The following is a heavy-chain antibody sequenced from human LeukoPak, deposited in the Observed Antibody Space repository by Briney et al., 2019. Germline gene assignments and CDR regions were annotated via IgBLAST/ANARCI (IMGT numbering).Heavy chain of an antibody. D-gene: IGHD6-6*01. CDR1: GGTFSSYA. J-gene: IGHJ5*02. Sequence: ASVKVSCKASGGTFSSYAISWVRQAPGQGLEWMGGIIPIFGTVNYAQKFQGRVTITTDESTSTAYMELSSLRSEDTAVYYCARDAEYSSSLNRFDPWGQGTLVTVSS. V-gene: IGHV1-69*05. CDR2: IIPIFGTV. CDR3: ARDAEYSSSLNRFDP.